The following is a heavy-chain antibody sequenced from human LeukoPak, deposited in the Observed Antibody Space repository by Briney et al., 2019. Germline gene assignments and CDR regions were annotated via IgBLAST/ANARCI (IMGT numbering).Heavy chain of an antibody. V-gene: IGHV3-7*01. Sequence: PGGSLRLSCAASGITFSSYWMSWVRQAPGKGLEWVASINQDGSEKYYVDSVKGRFTISRDNAKNSLYLQLNSLRAEDTAVYYCARDVGAEDYWGQGTLVTVSS. CDR1: GITFSSYW. CDR2: INQDGSEK. J-gene: IGHJ4*02. D-gene: IGHD1-26*01. CDR3: ARDVGAEDY.